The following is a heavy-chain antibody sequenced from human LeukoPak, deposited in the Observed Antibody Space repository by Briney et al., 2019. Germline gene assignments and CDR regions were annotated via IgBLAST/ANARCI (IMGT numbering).Heavy chain of an antibody. Sequence: SETLSLTCTVSGGSISSYYWSWIRQPAGKGLEWIGRIYTSGSTNYNPSLKSRVTMSVDTSKNQFSLKLSSVTAADTAVYYCAREKGWDYYDSSVEAPRKYNWFDPWGQGTLVTVSS. J-gene: IGHJ5*02. CDR1: GGSISSYY. CDR3: AREKGWDYYDSSVEAPRKYNWFDP. CDR2: IYTSGST. V-gene: IGHV4-4*07. D-gene: IGHD3-22*01.